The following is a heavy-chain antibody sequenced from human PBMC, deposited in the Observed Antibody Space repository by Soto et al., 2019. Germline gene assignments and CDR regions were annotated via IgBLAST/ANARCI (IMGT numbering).Heavy chain of an antibody. Sequence: GGSLRLSCAGSGFSFDAYGMHWVRQAPGKGLEWLTTVSFDSKNKYYIDSVEGRFTISRDNSKNMLFLQMNSRRHEDTAVYYCAKESVETSYSYYGMDVWGPGATVTVSS. CDR1: GFSFDAYG. D-gene: IGHD4-4*01. V-gene: IGHV3-30*18. J-gene: IGHJ6*02. CDR3: AKESVETSYSYYGMDV. CDR2: VSFDSKNK.